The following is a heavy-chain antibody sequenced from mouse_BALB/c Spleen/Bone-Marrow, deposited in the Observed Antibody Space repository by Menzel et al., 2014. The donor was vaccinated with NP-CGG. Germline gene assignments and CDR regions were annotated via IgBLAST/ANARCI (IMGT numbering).Heavy chain of an antibody. D-gene: IGHD3-1*01. CDR3: ARQLGLRWAMDY. J-gene: IGHJ4*01. CDR2: ISNGGGST. V-gene: IGHV5-12-2*01. CDR1: GFTFSSYT. Sequence: EVKLMESGGGLVQPGGSLKLSCAASGFTFSSYTVSWVRQTPEKRLEWVAYISNGGGSTYCPDTVKGRFTISRDNAKNTLYLQMSSLKSEDTAMYYCARQLGLRWAMDYWGQGTSVTVSS.